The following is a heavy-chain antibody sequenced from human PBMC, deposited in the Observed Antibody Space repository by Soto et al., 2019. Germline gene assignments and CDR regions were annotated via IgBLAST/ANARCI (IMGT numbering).Heavy chain of an antibody. CDR2: IYHSGSP. CDR3: ARTSASGTRLDY. V-gene: IGHV4-30-2*01. J-gene: IGHJ4*02. D-gene: IGHD1-1*01. Sequence: PSETLSLTCAVSGGSISSGGYSWSWIRQPPGKGLEWIGYIYHSGSPYYNPSLQSRVAISVARSKNQFSLKLNSVTAADTALYYCARTSASGTRLDYWGQGSLDTVSS. CDR1: GGSISSGGYS.